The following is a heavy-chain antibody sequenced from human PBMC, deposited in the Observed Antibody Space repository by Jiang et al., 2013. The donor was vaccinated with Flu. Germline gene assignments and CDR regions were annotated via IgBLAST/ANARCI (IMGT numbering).Heavy chain of an antibody. Sequence: TLTCTFSGFSLSTSGVGVGWIRQPPGKALEWLALIFWDDDKRYSPFLKSRLTIMKDTSKNQVVLTMTNMDPVDTGTYYCAHSISSAGTFDYWGQGTLVTVSS. CDR3: AHSISSAGTFDY. CDR2: IFWDDDK. D-gene: IGHD6-13*01. CDR1: GFSLSTSGVG. J-gene: IGHJ4*02. V-gene: IGHV2-5*02.